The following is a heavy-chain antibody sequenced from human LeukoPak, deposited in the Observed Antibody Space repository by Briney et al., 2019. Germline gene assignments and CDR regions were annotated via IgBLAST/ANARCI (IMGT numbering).Heavy chain of an antibody. CDR3: ARGQLWFDY. CDR2: ISGSGGST. V-gene: IGHV3-23*01. Sequence: PGGSLRLSCAASGFTFSSYAMSWVRQAPGKGLEWVSAISGSGGSTYYADSVKGRFTISRDNSKNMVYLQMNSLRAEDTAVYYCARGQLWFDYWGQGTLVTVSS. D-gene: IGHD5-18*01. J-gene: IGHJ5*01. CDR1: GFTFSSYA.